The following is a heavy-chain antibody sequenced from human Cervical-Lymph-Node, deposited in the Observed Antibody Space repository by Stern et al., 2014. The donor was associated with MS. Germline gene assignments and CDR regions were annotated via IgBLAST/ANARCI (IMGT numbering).Heavy chain of an antibody. Sequence: VQLVDSGAEERKPGSSVKVSCKASGGTFSNLAISWLRQAPGQGLEWMGGIIPMFGAANYAQKFQGTVTITADESTNTVYMELSSLRSEDAALYYCARDKEAHYFDSWGQGTLVTVSS. V-gene: IGHV1-69*01. CDR1: GGTFSNLA. J-gene: IGHJ4*02. CDR2: IIPMFGAA. CDR3: ARDKEAHYFDS.